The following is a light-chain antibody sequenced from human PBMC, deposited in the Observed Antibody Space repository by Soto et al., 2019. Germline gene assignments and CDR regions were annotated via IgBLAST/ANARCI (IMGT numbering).Light chain of an antibody. CDR2: WAS. CDR3: QQYYTNPRT. CDR1: RXFLDXSNNNES. Sequence: DIGRTQSPDSLAVSLGERSTITCKXSRXFLDXSNNNESLSWYXQKXGKPPKXXLYWASTREFGVPERFSGSGSGTDFTLTISSLQTEDVEVYYCQQYYTNPRTFGHGTKVDIK. V-gene: IGKV4-1*01. J-gene: IGKJ1*01.